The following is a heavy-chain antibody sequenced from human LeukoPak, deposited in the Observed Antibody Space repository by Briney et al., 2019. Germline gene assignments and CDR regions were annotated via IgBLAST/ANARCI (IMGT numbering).Heavy chain of an antibody. CDR1: GYTLTSYG. D-gene: IGHD3-3*01. V-gene: IGHV1-18*01. Sequence: GASVKVSCKASGYTLTSYGISWVRQAPGQELVCLGWTNTYNGNTNYAQNFQGRVTMTIDTSTNTAYMELSSLRSEDTAVYYCARAYVDDFWSGYLGYWGQGTLVTVSS. CDR2: TNTYNGNT. J-gene: IGHJ4*02. CDR3: ARAYVDDFWSGYLGY.